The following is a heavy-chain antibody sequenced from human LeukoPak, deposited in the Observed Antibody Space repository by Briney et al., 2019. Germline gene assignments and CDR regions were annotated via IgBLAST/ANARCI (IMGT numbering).Heavy chain of an antibody. CDR1: GDSISSNY. V-gene: IGHV4-4*07. D-gene: IGHD1-7*01. CDR2: IYTSGRT. J-gene: IGHJ4*02. Sequence: PSETLFLTCTVSGDSISSNYWSWIRQPAGKGLEWIGRIYTSGRTDYNPSLKSRVTLSVDTSKNQVSLKLSSVTAADTALYYCARDQALNWNYDVFDYWGQGALVTVSS. CDR3: ARDQALNWNYDVFDY.